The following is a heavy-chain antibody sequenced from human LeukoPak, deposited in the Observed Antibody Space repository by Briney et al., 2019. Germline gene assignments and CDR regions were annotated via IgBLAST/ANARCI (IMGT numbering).Heavy chain of an antibody. CDR3: ATSDYYDSSGYYY. J-gene: IGHJ4*02. V-gene: IGHV3-30*01. CDR2: ISYDGSNK. D-gene: IGHD3-22*01. CDR1: GFTFSSYA. Sequence: GGSLRLSCAASGFTFSSYAMHWVRQAPGKGLEWVAVISYDGSNKYYADSVKGRFTISRDNSKNTLYLQMNSLGAEGTAVYYCATSDYYDSSGYYYWGQGTLVTVSS.